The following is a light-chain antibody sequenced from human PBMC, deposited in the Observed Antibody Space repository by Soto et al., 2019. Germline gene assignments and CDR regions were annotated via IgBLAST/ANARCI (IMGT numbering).Light chain of an antibody. CDR1: QTISSW. Sequence: DIQMAQSPSTLSGSVGDRVTITCRASQTISSWLAWYQQKPGQGPSLLIYGTSTRAGGVPARFSGSGSGTDFTLTISSLQPEDFATYYCQQSYSTPPITFGQGTRLEIK. J-gene: IGKJ5*01. CDR2: GTS. V-gene: IGKV1-39*01. CDR3: QQSYSTPPIT.